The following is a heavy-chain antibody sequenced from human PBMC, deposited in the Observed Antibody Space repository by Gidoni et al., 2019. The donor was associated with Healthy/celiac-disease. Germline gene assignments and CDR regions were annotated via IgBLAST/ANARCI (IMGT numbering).Heavy chain of an antibody. V-gene: IGHV4-31*03. D-gene: IGHD2-15*01. CDR1: GGSISSGGYY. J-gene: IGHJ3*02. Sequence: QVQLQESGPGLVKPSQTLSLTCTVSGGSISSGGYYWSWLRQHPGKGLEWSGYIYYSGSTYYNPSLKSRVTISVDTSKNQFSLKLSSVTAADTAVYYCARGRYCSGGSCYRGGAFDIWGQGTMVTVSS. CDR2: IYYSGST. CDR3: ARGRYCSGGSCYRGGAFDI.